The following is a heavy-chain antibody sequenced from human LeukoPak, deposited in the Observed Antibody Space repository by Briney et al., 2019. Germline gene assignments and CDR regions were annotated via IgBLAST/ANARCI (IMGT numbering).Heavy chain of an antibody. CDR1: GYTFTSYG. D-gene: IGHD3-9*01. Sequence: ASVKVSCKASGYTFTSYGISWVRQAPGQGLEWMGWISAYNGNTNYAQKFQGRVTMTTDTSTSTAYMELRSLRSDDTAVYYCARDTPFDWSANFDYWGQGTLVTVSS. CDR2: ISAYNGNT. J-gene: IGHJ4*02. V-gene: IGHV1-18*01. CDR3: ARDTPFDWSANFDY.